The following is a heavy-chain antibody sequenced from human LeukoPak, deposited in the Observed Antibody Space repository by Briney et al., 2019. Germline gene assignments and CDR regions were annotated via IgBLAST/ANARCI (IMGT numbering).Heavy chain of an antibody. J-gene: IGHJ6*02. CDR1: GFTFSSYA. D-gene: IGHD2-21*02. Sequence: GGSLRLSCAASGFTFSSYAMHGVRQAPGKGLEWVAVISYDGSNKYYADSVKGRFTISRDNSKNTPYLQMNSLRAEDTAVYYCARDGRGHYSYYYGMDVWGQGTTVTVSS. CDR2: ISYDGSNK. CDR3: ARDGRGHYSYYYGMDV. V-gene: IGHV3-30-3*01.